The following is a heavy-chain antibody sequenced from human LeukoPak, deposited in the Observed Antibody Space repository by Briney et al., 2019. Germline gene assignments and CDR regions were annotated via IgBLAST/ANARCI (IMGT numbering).Heavy chain of an antibody. CDR1: GSTFDDYG. J-gene: IGHJ4*02. V-gene: IGHV3-20*04. CDR2: INWNGGST. CDR3: ARISSDCNGGSCYSEKDY. D-gene: IGHD2-15*01. Sequence: GGSLRLSCAASGSTFDDYGMSWVRQAPGKGLEWVSGINWNGGSTAYADSVKGRFTISRDNAKNSLYLQMNSLRAEDTALYYCARISSDCNGGSCYSEKDYWGQGTLVTVSS.